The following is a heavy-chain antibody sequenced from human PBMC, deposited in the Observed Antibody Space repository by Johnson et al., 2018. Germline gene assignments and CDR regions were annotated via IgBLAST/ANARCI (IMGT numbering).Heavy chain of an antibody. CDR3: AREVSAVGIAPAEYFQH. V-gene: IGHV1-69*01. CDR2: IIPLFGTT. CDR1: GGTFRSYV. D-gene: IGHD6-13*01. J-gene: IGHJ1*01. Sequence: QVQLVQSGAEVKKPGSSVKVSCKASGGTFRSYVISWVRQAPGQGLEWMVGIIPLFGTTNYAQKFQGRVTIIADESTSTAYMALSSLRAEDRAGYYCAREVSAVGIAPAEYFQHWGQGTLVTVSS.